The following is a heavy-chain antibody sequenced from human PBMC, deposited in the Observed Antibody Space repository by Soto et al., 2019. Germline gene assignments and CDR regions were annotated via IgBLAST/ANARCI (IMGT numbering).Heavy chain of an antibody. V-gene: IGHV3-48*03. Sequence: GGSLRLSCVASGITFSTYEVIWVRQAPGKGLEWVSYISSSGRTKYYADSVKGRFTISRDDAKNSVYLQMNSLRAEDAALYYCTRELISAYYFDYWGQGTLVTVSS. D-gene: IGHD3-10*01. CDR1: GITFSTYE. CDR2: ISSSGRTK. CDR3: TRELISAYYFDY. J-gene: IGHJ4*01.